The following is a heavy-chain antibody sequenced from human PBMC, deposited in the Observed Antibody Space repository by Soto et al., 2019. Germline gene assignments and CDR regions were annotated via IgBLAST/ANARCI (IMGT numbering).Heavy chain of an antibody. CDR1: GSSFSAFY. CDR3: AIFLRYGSGSYQVNWFDP. V-gene: IGHV4-34*01. D-gene: IGHD3-10*01. Sequence: SETLCLTCAVYGSSFSAFYWTWIRQPPGKGLEWIGEINHRGSANYSPSLKSRVTISVDTSNNQFSLKLNSVTAADTAVYYCAIFLRYGSGSYQVNWFDPWVQGTLVT. CDR2: INHRGSA. J-gene: IGHJ5*02.